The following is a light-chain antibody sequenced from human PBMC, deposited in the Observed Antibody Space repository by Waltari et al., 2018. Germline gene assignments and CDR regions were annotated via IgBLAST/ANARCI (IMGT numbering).Light chain of an antibody. J-gene: IGLJ1*01. CDR1: GSDVGRYNY. CDR3: GSYSGTTTYV. CDR2: DVS. Sequence: QSALAQPASVSGSPGQSITISCTGTGSDVGRYNYVSWYQQLPGKAHKVIIFDVSDRPSGVSTRFSGSKSGNTASLTISGLQAEDEADYYCGSYSGTTTYVFGTGTYVTVL. V-gene: IGLV2-14*03.